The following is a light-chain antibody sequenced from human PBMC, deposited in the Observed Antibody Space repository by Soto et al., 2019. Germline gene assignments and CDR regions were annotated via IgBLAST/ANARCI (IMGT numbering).Light chain of an antibody. CDR1: QSVSSSY. J-gene: IGKJ5*01. CDR2: GAS. Sequence: EIVLTQSPGTLSLSPGERATLSCRASQSVSSSYLAWYQQKPGQAPRLLIYGASSSANGSPDRFSGSGSWTDVSLPISSLEPEDFSVYYCQQYGSSPPITFGQGTRLEIK. CDR3: QQYGSSPPIT. V-gene: IGKV3-20*01.